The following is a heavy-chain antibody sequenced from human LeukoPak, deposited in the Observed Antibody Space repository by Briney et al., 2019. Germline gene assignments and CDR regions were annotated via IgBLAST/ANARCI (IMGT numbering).Heavy chain of an antibody. CDR3: ARGPWNDVVWFDP. V-gene: IGHV4-39*07. CDR2: IYYSGST. Sequence: SETLSLTCTVSGGSISSSSYYWGWIRQPPGKGLEWIGSIYYSGSTNYNPSLKSRVTISVDTSKNQFSLRLSSVTAADTAVYYCARGPWNDVVWFDPWGQGTLVTVSS. D-gene: IGHD1-1*01. CDR1: GGSISSSSYY. J-gene: IGHJ5*02.